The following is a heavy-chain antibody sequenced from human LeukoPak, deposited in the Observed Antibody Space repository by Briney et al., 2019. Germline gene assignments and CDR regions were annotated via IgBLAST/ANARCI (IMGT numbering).Heavy chain of an antibody. V-gene: IGHV4-31*03. Sequence: SQTLSLTCTVSGGPISSGGYYWSWIRQHPGKGLEWIGYIYYSGSTYYNPSLKSRVTISVDTSKNQFSLTLSSVTAAVTAVSYCARAPDYHFDLWGRGTLVTVSS. D-gene: IGHD1-14*01. CDR1: GGPISSGGYY. J-gene: IGHJ2*01. CDR2: IYYSGST. CDR3: ARAPDYHFDL.